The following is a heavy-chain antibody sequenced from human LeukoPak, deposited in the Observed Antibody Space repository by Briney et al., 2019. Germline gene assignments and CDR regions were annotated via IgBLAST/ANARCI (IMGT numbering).Heavy chain of an antibody. CDR3: AKVLVLVSANRYYFDY. D-gene: IGHD2-15*01. CDR2: ISGSGNST. Sequence: GGSLRLSCAASGLTFSGSAMSWIRQAPGKGLEWVSLISGSGNSTYYADSVKGRFTISRDNSKNTLYLQMNSLRAEDTAVYYCAKVLVLVSANRYYFDYWGQGTLVTVSS. CDR1: GLTFSGSA. J-gene: IGHJ4*02. V-gene: IGHV3-23*01.